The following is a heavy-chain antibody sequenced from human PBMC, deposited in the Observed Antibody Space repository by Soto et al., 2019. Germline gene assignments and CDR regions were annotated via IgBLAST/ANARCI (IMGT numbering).Heavy chain of an antibody. D-gene: IGHD2-2*01. V-gene: IGHV4-59*11. CDR3: ARGSPIMFVVVAAAQAVGCMDV. J-gene: IGHJ6*03. Sequence: PSETLSLTCTVSGGSINNHYWSWIRQPPGKGLEWLGYVYYNGITNYDPSLKSRVTMSVDTSKNQFSLNLTSLTAADTAISYCARGSPIMFVVVAAAQAVGCMDVWGKGTTVTVSS. CDR1: GGSINNHY. CDR2: VYYNGIT.